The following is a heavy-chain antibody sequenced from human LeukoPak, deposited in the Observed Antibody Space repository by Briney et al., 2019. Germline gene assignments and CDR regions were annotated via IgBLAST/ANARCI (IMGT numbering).Heavy chain of an antibody. Sequence: SETLSLTCAVYGGSFSGYYWSWIRQPPGKGLEWIGYIYYSGSTNYNPSLKSRVTISVDTSKNQFSLKLSSVTAADTAVYYCAKFCNYYDSSGYYYGFDPWGQGTLVTVSS. D-gene: IGHD3-22*01. CDR1: GGSFSGYY. CDR2: IYYSGST. V-gene: IGHV4-59*01. CDR3: AKFCNYYDSSGYYYGFDP. J-gene: IGHJ5*02.